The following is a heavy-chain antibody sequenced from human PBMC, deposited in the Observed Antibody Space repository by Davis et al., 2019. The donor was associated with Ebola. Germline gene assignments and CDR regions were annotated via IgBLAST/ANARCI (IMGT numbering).Heavy chain of an antibody. J-gene: IGHJ4*02. V-gene: IGHV4-34*01. CDR3: ARVDYYGSGSLDY. CDR2: INHSGST. CDR1: GGSFSGYY. Sequence: GSLRLSCAVYGGSFSGYYWSWIRQPPGKGLEWIGEINHSGSTNYNPSLKSRVTISVDTSKNQFSLKLSSVTAADTAVYYCARVDYYGSGSLDYWGQGTLVTVSS. D-gene: IGHD3-10*01.